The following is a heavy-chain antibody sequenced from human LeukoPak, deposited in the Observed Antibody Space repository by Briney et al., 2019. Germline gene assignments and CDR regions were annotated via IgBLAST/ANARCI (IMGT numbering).Heavy chain of an antibody. CDR2: ISGSGGGT. Sequence: QSGGSLRLSCAASGFTFSSYAMSWVRQAPGKGLEWVSAISGSGGGTFRADSVKGRFTISRDNSKNTLYLQMYSLRAEDTAVYYCAKHTGSYSPLFDYWGQGTLVTVSS. J-gene: IGHJ4*02. D-gene: IGHD1-26*01. CDR1: GFTFSSYA. CDR3: AKHTGSYSPLFDY. V-gene: IGHV3-23*01.